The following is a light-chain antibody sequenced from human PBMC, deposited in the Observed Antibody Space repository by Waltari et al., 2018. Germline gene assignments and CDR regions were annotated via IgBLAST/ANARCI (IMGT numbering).Light chain of an antibody. J-gene: IGLJ1*01. Sequence: QSVLTQPPSASGTPGQRVNISCSGSSSNNGSNTVNWYQQLPGTAPKLLIYSNNQRPSGVPDRFSGSKSGTSASLAISGLQSEDEADYYCAAWDDSLNGLYVFGTGTKVTVL. V-gene: IGLV1-44*01. CDR3: AAWDDSLNGLYV. CDR1: SSNNGSNT. CDR2: SNN.